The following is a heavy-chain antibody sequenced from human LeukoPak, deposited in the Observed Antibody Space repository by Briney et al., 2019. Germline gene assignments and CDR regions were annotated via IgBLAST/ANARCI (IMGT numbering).Heavy chain of an antibody. CDR1: GYTFTGYY. CDR2: INPNSGGT. J-gene: IGHJ6*02. CDR3: ASEQQLGPYYYYGMDV. D-gene: IGHD6-13*01. V-gene: IGHV1-2*02. Sequence: ASVMVSCKASGYTFTGYYMHWVRQAPGQGLEWMGWINPNSGGTNYAQKFQGRVTMTRDTSISTAYMELRRLRSDDTAVYYCASEQQLGPYYYYGMDVWGQGPTVTVSS.